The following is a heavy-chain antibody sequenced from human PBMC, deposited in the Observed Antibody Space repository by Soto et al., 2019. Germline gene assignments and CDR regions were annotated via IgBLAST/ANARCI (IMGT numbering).Heavy chain of an antibody. J-gene: IGHJ4*02. Sequence: SLRLSCVVSGFTFDDYAMHWVRQAPGGGLERVSGINWNSAVIGYADSVKGRFTISRDNAKNALYLQMTSLRSEDTALYYCARDPSVTAIGRADHWGQGTLVTVSS. CDR1: GFTFDDYA. CDR3: ARDPSVTAIGRADH. CDR2: INWNSAVI. V-gene: IGHV3-9*01. D-gene: IGHD5-18*01.